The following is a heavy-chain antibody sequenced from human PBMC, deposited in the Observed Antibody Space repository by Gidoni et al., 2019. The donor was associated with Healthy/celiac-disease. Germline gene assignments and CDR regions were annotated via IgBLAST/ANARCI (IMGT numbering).Heavy chain of an antibody. CDR2: ISYDGSNK. Sequence: QVQLVESGGGVVQPGRSLRLSCAASGFTFSSYAMHWVRQAPGKGLEWVAVISYDGSNKYYADSVKGRFTISRDNSKNTLYLQMNSLRAEDTAVYYCARGGSSTSFYYYYGMDVWGQGTTVTVSS. D-gene: IGHD2-2*01. CDR3: ARGGSSTSFYYYYGMDV. CDR1: GFTFSSYA. J-gene: IGHJ6*02. V-gene: IGHV3-30*04.